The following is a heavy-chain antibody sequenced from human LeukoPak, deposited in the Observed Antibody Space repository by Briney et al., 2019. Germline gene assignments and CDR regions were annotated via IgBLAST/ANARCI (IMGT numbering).Heavy chain of an antibody. CDR2: IIPILGIA. J-gene: IGHJ4*02. D-gene: IGHD3-3*01. CDR1: GGTFSSYA. V-gene: IGHV1-69*04. CDR3: ARDINDFWSGYLHDY. Sequence: ASVKVSCKASGGTFSSYAISWVRQAPGQGLEWMGRIIPILGIANYAQKFQGRVPITADKSTSTAYMELSSLRSEDTAVYYCARDINDFWSGYLHDYWGQGTLVTVSS.